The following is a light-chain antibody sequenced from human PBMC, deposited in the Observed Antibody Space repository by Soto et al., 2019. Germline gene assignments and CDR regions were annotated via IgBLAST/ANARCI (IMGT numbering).Light chain of an antibody. CDR3: QQYNSYWWT. V-gene: IGKV1-5*01. CDR1: QSISSW. CDR2: DAS. Sequence: DIQMTQSPSTLSASVGDRVTITCRASQSISSWLAWYQQKPGKAPKLLIYDASSLESGVPSRFSGSGSGTEFTLTISSLQPDDFATYYCQQYNSYWWTFGQGTTVDIK. J-gene: IGKJ1*01.